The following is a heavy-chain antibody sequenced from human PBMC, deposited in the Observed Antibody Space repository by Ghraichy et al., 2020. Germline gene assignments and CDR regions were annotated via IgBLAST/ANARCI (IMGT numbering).Heavy chain of an antibody. V-gene: IGHV4-59*01. J-gene: IGHJ4*02. D-gene: IGHD6-6*01. Sequence: SETLSLTCTVSGGSISSYYWSWIRQPPGKGLEWIGYIYYSGSTNYNPSLKSRVTISVDTSKNQFSLKLSSVTAADTAVYYCARGTRYSSWLDYWGQGTLVTVSS. CDR2: IYYSGST. CDR1: GGSISSYY. CDR3: ARGTRYSSWLDY.